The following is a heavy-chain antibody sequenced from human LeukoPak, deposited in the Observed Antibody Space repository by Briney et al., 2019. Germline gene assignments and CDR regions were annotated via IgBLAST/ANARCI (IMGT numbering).Heavy chain of an antibody. J-gene: IGHJ4*02. V-gene: IGHV3-11*04. D-gene: IGHD3-22*01. CDR1: GFAFSDFY. CDR2: ISNSGSTL. Sequence: GGSLRLSCAASGFAFSDFYMFGIRQAPGKGLEWISYISNSGSTLYYADSVKGRFTISRDNDKNLLYLQMNSLRVDDAAVYYCLRGDSRDFWGQGTLVTVSS. CDR3: LRGDSRDF.